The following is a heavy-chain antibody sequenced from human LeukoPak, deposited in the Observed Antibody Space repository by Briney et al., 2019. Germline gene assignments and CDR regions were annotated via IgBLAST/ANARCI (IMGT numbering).Heavy chain of an antibody. V-gene: IGHV3-23*01. CDR2: VGSSGLTT. Sequence: GGSLRLACAASGATLTSYATAWVRQAPGKGLEWVSTVGSSGLTTDYADSVRGRFTVSRDTSTNTVFLQMSSLTAEDTATYYCAIRLAAAGLRYWGQGTLDSVSS. CDR1: GATLTSYA. J-gene: IGHJ4*02. CDR3: AIRLAAAGLRY. D-gene: IGHD6-13*01.